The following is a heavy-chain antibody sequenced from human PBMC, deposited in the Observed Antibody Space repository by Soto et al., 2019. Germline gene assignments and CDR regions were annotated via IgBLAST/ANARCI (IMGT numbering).Heavy chain of an antibody. CDR2: ISAYNGNT. CDR1: GYTFTSYG. V-gene: IGHV1-18*01. CDR3: ASFRYGSGAFDI. Sequence: GASVKLSCKASGYTFTSYGISLVRQAPGQGLEWMGWISAYNGNTNYAQKLQGRVTMTTDTSTSTAYMELRSLRSDDTAVYYCASFRYGSGAFDIWGQGTMVTVSS. D-gene: IGHD3-9*01. J-gene: IGHJ3*02.